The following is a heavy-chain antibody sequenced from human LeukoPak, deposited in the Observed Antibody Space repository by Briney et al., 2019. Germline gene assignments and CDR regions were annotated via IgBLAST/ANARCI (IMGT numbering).Heavy chain of an antibody. V-gene: IGHV4-34*01. Sequence: SETLSLTCAVYGGSFSGYYWSWVRQPPGKGLEWIGSIYYSGSTYYNPSLKSRVTISVDTPKNQFSPKLSSVTAADTAVYYCARVKAAAGLYYFDYWGQGTLVTVSS. CDR1: GGSFSGYY. J-gene: IGHJ4*02. D-gene: IGHD6-13*01. CDR3: ARVKAAAGLYYFDY. CDR2: IYYSGST.